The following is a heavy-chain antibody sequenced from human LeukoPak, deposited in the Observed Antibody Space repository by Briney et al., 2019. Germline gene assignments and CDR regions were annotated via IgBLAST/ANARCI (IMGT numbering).Heavy chain of an antibody. V-gene: IGHV1-46*01. CDR1: GYTFTSYY. J-gene: IGHJ4*02. D-gene: IGHD3-16*01. Sequence: ASVKVSCKASGYTFTSYYMHWVRQAPGQGLEWMGIINPSGGSTSYAQKFQGRVTMTRDTSTSTVYMELSSLRFEDTAVYYCARDRRIMITFGTYYFDYWGQGTLVTVSS. CDR2: INPSGGST. CDR3: ARDRRIMITFGTYYFDY.